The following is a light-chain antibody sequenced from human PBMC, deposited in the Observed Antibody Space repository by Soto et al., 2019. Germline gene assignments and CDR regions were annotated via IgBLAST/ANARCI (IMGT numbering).Light chain of an antibody. CDR3: QQYGSSPRT. Sequence: EVVLTQSPTTLSFSPVERSTLSCMASHNVNNWLAWYQQKPGQTPTLLIYGASIRAAGIPDRFSGSGSGTDFTLTIRRLEPDDFAVYYCQQYGSSPRTFGQGTKVDIK. CDR2: GAS. CDR1: HNVNNW. J-gene: IGKJ1*01. V-gene: IGKV3-20*01.